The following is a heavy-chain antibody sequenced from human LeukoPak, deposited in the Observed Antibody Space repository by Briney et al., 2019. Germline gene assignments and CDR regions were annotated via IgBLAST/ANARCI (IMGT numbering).Heavy chain of an antibody. CDR3: ARGRSITLLRGVAMSDGFDI. CDR2: TDTSGNYI. V-gene: IGHV3-21*06. CDR1: GFTFSNYG. D-gene: IGHD3-10*01. J-gene: IGHJ3*02. Sequence: GSLRLSCEASGFTFSNYGMNWVRLAPGKGLEWVSFTDTSGNYIYYGDSVKGRFTISRDNARNLLFLQMNGLRAEDTAVYYCARGRSITLLRGVAMSDGFDIWGRGAMVAVSS.